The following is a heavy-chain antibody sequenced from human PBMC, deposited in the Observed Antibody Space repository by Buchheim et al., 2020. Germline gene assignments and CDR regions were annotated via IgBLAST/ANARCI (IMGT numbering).Heavy chain of an antibody. CDR1: RFTFSSSA. V-gene: IGHV3-23*01. J-gene: IGHJ4*02. Sequence: EVQLLESGGGLVQPGGSLRLSCAASRFTFSSSAMSWVRQAPGKGLEWVSSISGSGGSTHYTDSVKGRFTISRDNSKNTLYLQMDSLRVEDTGVYSCAREVRGHAYFDTWGQGT. CDR3: AREVRGHAYFDT. CDR2: ISGSGGST.